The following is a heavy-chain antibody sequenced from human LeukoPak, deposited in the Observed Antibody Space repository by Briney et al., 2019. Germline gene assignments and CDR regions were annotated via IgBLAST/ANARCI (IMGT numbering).Heavy chain of an antibody. D-gene: IGHD3-3*01. V-gene: IGHV1-69*06. J-gene: IGHJ6*03. CDR3: ARGRKRFLEWLSHYYYYYYMDV. Sequence: ASVKVSCKASGYTFTSYGISWVRQAPGQGLEWMGGIIPIFGTANYAQKFQGRVTITADKSTSTAYMELSSLRSEDTAVYYCARGRKRFLEWLSHYYYYYYMDVWGKGTTVTVSS. CDR2: IIPIFGTA. CDR1: GYTFTSYG.